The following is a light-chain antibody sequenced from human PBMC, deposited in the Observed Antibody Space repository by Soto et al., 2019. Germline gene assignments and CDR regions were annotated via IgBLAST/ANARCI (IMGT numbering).Light chain of an antibody. Sequence: QSALTQPASVSGSPGQSITISCNGNSSDVGDWNYVCWYQKHPDKAPKLLIFDVSNRPSGVSIRFAGSKSGNTASLTISGLQVEDEADYFCSSYTTKSTVVFGGGTKVTVL. V-gene: IGLV2-14*03. CDR1: SSDVGDWNY. J-gene: IGLJ2*01. CDR2: DVS. CDR3: SSYTTKSTVV.